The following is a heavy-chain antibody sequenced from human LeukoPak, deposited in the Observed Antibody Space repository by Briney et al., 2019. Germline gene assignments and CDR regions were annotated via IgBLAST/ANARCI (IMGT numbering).Heavy chain of an antibody. CDR3: AKVPRFVTMIAYYFDY. Sequence: GGSLRLSCAASGLTFSSYVMSWVRQAPGKGLEWVSAISGSGGSTYYADSVKGRFTISRDNSKNTLYLQMSSLRVEDTAVYYCAKVPRFVTMIAYYFDYWGQGTLVTVSP. J-gene: IGHJ4*02. CDR2: ISGSGGST. V-gene: IGHV3-23*01. D-gene: IGHD3-22*01. CDR1: GLTFSSYV.